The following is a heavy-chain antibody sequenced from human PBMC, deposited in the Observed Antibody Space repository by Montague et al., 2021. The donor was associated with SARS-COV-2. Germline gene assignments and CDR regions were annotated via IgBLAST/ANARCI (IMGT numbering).Heavy chain of an antibody. D-gene: IGHD6-19*01. J-gene: IGHJ4*02. CDR1: GGSIRSYY. CDR3: ARGPLLQRQSSGRFYFDY. Sequence: SETLSLTCTVSGGSIRSYYWSWLRQPPGKGLEWIGYMYYSASTNYNPSLKSRVTISGDTAKNQFSPNLKSVTAADTAVYFCARGPLLQRQSSGRFYFDYWGQGTLVTVSS. V-gene: IGHV4-59*01. CDR2: MYYSAST.